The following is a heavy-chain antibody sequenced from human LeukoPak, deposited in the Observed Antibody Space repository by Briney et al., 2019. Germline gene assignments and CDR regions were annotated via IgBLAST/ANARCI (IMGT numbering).Heavy chain of an antibody. CDR1: GFTFSSYA. J-gene: IGHJ3*02. Sequence: GGSLRLSCAASGFTFSSYAMSWVRQAPGKGLEWVSAISSRGGSTYYADSVQGRFTISRDNSKNTLYLQMNSLRAEDTAVYYCAKDVLYYRSGSYYRADKVGNDAFDIWGQGTMVTVSS. CDR2: ISSRGGST. D-gene: IGHD3-10*01. CDR3: AKDVLYYRSGSYYRADKVGNDAFDI. V-gene: IGHV3-23*01.